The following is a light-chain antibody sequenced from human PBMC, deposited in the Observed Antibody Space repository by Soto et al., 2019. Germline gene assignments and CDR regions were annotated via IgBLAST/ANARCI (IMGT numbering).Light chain of an antibody. CDR3: QQYGSSPRT. Sequence: EIVLTQSPGTLSLSPGERATLCCRASRSVSSSYLAWYQQKPGQAPRLLIYGASSRATGTPDRFSGSGSGTDFTLTTSRLEPEDFAVYYCQQYGSSPRTFGQGTKVEIK. V-gene: IGKV3-20*01. CDR1: RSVSSSY. CDR2: GAS. J-gene: IGKJ1*01.